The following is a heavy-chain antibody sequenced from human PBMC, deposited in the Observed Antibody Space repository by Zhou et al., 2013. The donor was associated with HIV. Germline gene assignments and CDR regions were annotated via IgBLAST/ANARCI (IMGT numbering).Heavy chain of an antibody. CDR2: IIPILGIA. CDR1: GGTFSSYA. Sequence: QVQLVQSGAEVKKPGSSVKVSCKASGGTFSSYAISWVRQAPGQGLEWMGRIIPILGIANYAQKFQGRVTITADKSTSTAYMELSSLRSEDTAVYYCVPQVGSGYRVYAFDIWGQGTWVTISS. CDR3: VPQVGSGYRVYAFDI. J-gene: IGHJ3*02. V-gene: IGHV1-69*04. D-gene: IGHD5-12*01.